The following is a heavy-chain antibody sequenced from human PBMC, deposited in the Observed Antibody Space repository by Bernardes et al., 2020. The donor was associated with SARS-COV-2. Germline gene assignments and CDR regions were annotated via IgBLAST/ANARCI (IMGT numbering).Heavy chain of an antibody. CDR1: GGSISNSNYY. J-gene: IGHJ6*02. CDR2: IYSSGTT. Sequence: SETLSLTCTVSGGSISNSNYYWGWLRQPPGKGLEWIVSIYSSGTTYYNPSLQRRITKSLDTSKNQFSLRLTSVTAADTAVYYCAGSSCGRDCYIGGLRSWDYGMDVWGQGTTVTVSS. D-gene: IGHD2-21*02. V-gene: IGHV4-39*01. CDR3: AGSSCGRDCYIGGLRSWDYGMDV.